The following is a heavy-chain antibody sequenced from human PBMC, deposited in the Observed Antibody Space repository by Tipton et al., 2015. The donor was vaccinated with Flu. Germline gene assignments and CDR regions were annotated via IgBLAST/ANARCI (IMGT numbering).Heavy chain of an antibody. CDR1: GFSFSTYG. Sequence: SLRLSCAASGFSFSTYGMSWVRQAPGKGLEPVSTISASGGSTYYADSVKGRFTISRDNSKNTLHLQMNSVRAEDTAVYYCAKDRGVATRGRAPDYWGLGTLVTVSS. CDR3: AKDRGVATRGRAPDY. D-gene: IGHD5-12*01. J-gene: IGHJ4*02. CDR2: ISASGGST. V-gene: IGHV3-23*01.